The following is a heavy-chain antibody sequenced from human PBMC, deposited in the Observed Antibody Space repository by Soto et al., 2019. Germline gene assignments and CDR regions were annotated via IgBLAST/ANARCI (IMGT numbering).Heavy chain of an antibody. J-gene: IGHJ6*02. CDR1: GFTFSSFG. D-gene: IGHD6-19*01. Sequence: QVQLVESGGGVVQPGGSLRLSCAASGFTFSSFGMHWVRQAPGKGLDWVAVISYDGTNKYYADSVKGRFSISRHQSKNTLYLQMSSLRAEDTAVYYCAKGRQWLYTPLYNGMDAWGQGTTVTVFS. CDR2: ISYDGTNK. CDR3: AKGRQWLYTPLYNGMDA. V-gene: IGHV3-30*18.